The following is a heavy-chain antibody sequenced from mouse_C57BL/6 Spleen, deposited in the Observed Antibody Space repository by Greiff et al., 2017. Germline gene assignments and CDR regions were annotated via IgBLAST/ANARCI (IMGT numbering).Heavy chain of an antibody. CDR3: ARGGYYAYAMDY. CDR2: ISYDGSN. V-gene: IGHV3-6*01. J-gene: IGHJ4*01. CDR1: GYSITSGYY. D-gene: IGHD1-1*02. Sequence: ESGPGLVKPSQSLSLTCSVTGYSITSGYYWNWIRQFPGNKLEWMGYISYDGSNNYNPSLKNRISITRDTSKNQFFLKLNSVTTEDTATYYCARGGYYAYAMDYWGQGTSVTVSS.